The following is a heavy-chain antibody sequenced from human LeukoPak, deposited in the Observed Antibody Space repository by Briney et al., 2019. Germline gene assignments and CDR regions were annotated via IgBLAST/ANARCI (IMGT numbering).Heavy chain of an antibody. J-gene: IGHJ4*02. Sequence: GGSLRLSCAASGFTFSSYWMHWVRQAPGKGLVWVSRINSNGSNTLYADSVKGRFTISRDNAKNTLYLQMNSLRAEDTAVYYCARSHASYTSSWSVSYYFDYWRQGTLVPVSS. CDR2: INSNGSNT. D-gene: IGHD6-13*01. V-gene: IGHV3-74*01. CDR3: ARSHASYTSSWSVSYYFDY. CDR1: GFTFSSYW.